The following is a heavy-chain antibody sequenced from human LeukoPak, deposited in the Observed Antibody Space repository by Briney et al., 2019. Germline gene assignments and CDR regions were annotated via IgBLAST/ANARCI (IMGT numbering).Heavy chain of an antibody. D-gene: IGHD3-10*01. J-gene: IGHJ5*02. CDR1: GGSINNYY. V-gene: IGHV4-59*01. CDR2: IYYSGST. CDR3: ARFGYGSGSYYNWFDP. Sequence: SETLSLTCTVSGGSINNYYWSWIRQPPGKGLEWIGYIYYSGSTNYNPSLKSRVTISVDTSKNQFSLKLNSVTAADTAVYYCARFGYGSGSYYNWFDPWGQGTLVTVSS.